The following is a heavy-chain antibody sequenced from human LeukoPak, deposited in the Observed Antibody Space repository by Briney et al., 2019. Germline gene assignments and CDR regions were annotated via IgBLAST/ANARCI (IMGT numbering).Heavy chain of an antibody. V-gene: IGHV1-18*01. CDR2: ISAYNGNT. J-gene: IGHJ6*02. CDR1: GYTFTSYG. CDR3: AVITMTDYYYGMDV. Sequence: ASVTVSCTASGYTFTSYGISWVRQAPGQGLEWMGWISAYNGNTNYAQELQGRVTMTTDTSTSTAYMELRSLRSDDTAVYYCAVITMTDYYYGMDVWGQGTTVTVSS. D-gene: IGHD3-22*01.